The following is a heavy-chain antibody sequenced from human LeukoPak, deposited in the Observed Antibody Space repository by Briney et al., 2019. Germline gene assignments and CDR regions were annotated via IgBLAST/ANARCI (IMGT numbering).Heavy chain of an antibody. CDR3: AKYRGFGDSYDS. CDR2: IGDSGGNT. J-gene: IGHJ4*02. CDR1: GFPFNRNA. V-gene: IGHV3-23*01. D-gene: IGHD3-10*01. Sequence: GGSLRLSCAASGFPFNRNAMSWVRQAPGKGLEWVSSIGDSGGNTYYADSVKGRFTISRDNSKNTLYLQMNSLRAEDTAVYYCAKYRGFGDSYDSWGQGTLVTVSS.